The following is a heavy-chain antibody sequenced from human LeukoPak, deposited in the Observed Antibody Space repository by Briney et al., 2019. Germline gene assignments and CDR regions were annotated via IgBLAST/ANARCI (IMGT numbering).Heavy chain of an antibody. J-gene: IGHJ4*02. CDR1: GYTFTSYD. D-gene: IGHD3-22*01. CDR2: MNPNSGNT. CDR3: ARVRGSSGYDFDY. Sequence: ASVKASCKASGYTFTSYDINWVRQATGQGLEWMGWMNPNSGNTGYAQKFQGRVTITRNTSISTAYMELSSLRSEDTAVYYCARVRGSSGYDFDYWGQGSLVTVSS. V-gene: IGHV1-8*03.